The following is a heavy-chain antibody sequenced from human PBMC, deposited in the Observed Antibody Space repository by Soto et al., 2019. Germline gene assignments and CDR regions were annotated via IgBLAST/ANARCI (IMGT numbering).Heavy chain of an antibody. CDR1: GGSISSGGYY. CDR2: IYYSGST. J-gene: IGHJ6*02. Sequence: PSETLSLTCTVSGGSISSGGYYWSWIRQHPGKGLEWIGYIYYSGSTYYNPSLKSRVTISVDTSKNQFSLKLSSVTAADTAVYYCARDKFGAMDVWGQGTTVTVSS. V-gene: IGHV4-31*03. D-gene: IGHD3-16*01. CDR3: ARDKFGAMDV.